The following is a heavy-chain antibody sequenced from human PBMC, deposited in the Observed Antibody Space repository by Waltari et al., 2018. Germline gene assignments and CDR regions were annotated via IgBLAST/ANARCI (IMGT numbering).Heavy chain of an antibody. CDR1: GFTFSSYS. J-gene: IGHJ4*02. Sequence: QVQMVESGGGVVQPGRSLRLSCAASGFTFSSYSIHWVRQAPGKGLGWGALMSYDGSSKYYADSVKGRFTVSRDNSKNTVYLQLNSLRVEDTAVYYCAREDICRSTTCYTLDYWGLGTLVTVSS. CDR2: MSYDGSSK. V-gene: IGHV3-30*01. D-gene: IGHD2-2*02. CDR3: AREDICRSTTCYTLDY.